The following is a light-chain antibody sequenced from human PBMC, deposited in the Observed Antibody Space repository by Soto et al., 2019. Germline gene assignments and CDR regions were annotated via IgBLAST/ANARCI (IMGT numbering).Light chain of an antibody. V-gene: IGLV4-69*01. CDR3: QTWGSGIRL. CDR1: XXXXSNA. Sequence: QSVLTXSPSASASLGASVXLXXTXXXXXXSNAVPWHQQQSAKGPRYLMRLNSDGSHIKGDGIPDRFSGSSSGADRYLTNSSLQYEDEADYYCQTWGSGIRLFGGGTKLTVL. J-gene: IGLJ3*02. CDR2: LNSDGSH.